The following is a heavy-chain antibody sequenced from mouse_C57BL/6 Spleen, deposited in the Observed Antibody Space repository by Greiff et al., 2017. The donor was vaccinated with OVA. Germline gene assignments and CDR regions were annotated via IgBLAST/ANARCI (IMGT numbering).Heavy chain of an antibody. CDR3: ARDKDYYGSSPPCDY. D-gene: IGHD1-1*01. CDR1: GFTFSSYA. CDR2: ISDGGSYT. V-gene: IGHV5-4*01. Sequence: EVQVVESGGGLVKPGGSLKLSCAASGFTFSSYAMSWVRQTPEKRLEWVATISDGGSYTYYPDNVKGRFTISRDHAKNNLYLQMSHLKSEDTAMYYCARDKDYYGSSPPCDYWGQGTTLTVSS. J-gene: IGHJ2*01.